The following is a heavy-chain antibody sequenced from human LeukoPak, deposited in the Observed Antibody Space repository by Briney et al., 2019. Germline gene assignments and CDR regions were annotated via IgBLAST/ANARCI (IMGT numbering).Heavy chain of an antibody. Sequence: ASVKVSCKASGYTFSNFGINWVRQAPGQGLEWMGWISGNNDNPNYGQKFQGRFTVTTDSSTNTAYMGLRNLRFDDTAVYYCARDGTSTDDYWGQGTLVTVSS. CDR2: ISGNNDNP. CDR1: GYTFSNFG. J-gene: IGHJ4*02. D-gene: IGHD2-2*01. CDR3: ARDGTSTDDY. V-gene: IGHV1-18*01.